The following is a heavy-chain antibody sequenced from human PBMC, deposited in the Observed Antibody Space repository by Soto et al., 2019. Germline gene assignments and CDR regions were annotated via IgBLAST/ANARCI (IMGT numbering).Heavy chain of an antibody. J-gene: IGHJ6*02. V-gene: IGHV3-30*18. CDR2: ISYDGSNK. CDR3: AKANYGWPYYYGMDV. Sequence: PGGSLRLSCAASGFTFSSYGMHWVRQAPGKGLEWVAVISYDGSNKYYADSVKGRFTISRDNSKNTLYLQMNSLRAEDTAVYYCAKANYGWPYYYGMDVWGQGTTVTVSS. D-gene: IGHD3-10*01. CDR1: GFTFSSYG.